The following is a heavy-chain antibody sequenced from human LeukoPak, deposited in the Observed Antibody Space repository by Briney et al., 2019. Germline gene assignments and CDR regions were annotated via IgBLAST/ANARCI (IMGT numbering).Heavy chain of an antibody. Sequence: SETLFLTCTVSGGSISGYYWSWIRQPPGKGLEWIGYIYYSGSTNYNPSLKSRVTISVDTSKNQFSLKLSSVTAADTAVYYCARGADYDYVWGSYRPDAFDIWGQGTMVTVSS. V-gene: IGHV4-59*12. CDR1: GGSISGYY. CDR3: ARGADYDYVWGSYRPDAFDI. J-gene: IGHJ3*02. CDR2: IYYSGST. D-gene: IGHD3-16*02.